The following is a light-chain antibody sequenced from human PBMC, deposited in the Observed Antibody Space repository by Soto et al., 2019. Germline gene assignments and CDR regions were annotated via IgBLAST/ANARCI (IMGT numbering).Light chain of an antibody. CDR2: CAL. CDR3: QHYGSSPYT. CDR1: QSVSSTY. J-gene: IGKJ2*01. V-gene: IGKV3-20*01. Sequence: EIVLTQSPGTLSLSPGERATLSCRASQSVSSTYLAWYQQKPGQAPRLLIYCALSRATGIPDRFSGSGSGTDYTLTITRLEPEDFAVYYCQHYGSSPYTFGQGTKLEIK.